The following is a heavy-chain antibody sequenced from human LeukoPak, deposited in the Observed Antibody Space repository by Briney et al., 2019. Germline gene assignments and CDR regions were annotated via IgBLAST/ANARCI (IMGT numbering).Heavy chain of an antibody. D-gene: IGHD2-2*02. J-gene: IGHJ5*02. Sequence: ASVKVSCKASGYTFTSYGISWVRQAPGQGLEWMGWISAYNGNTNYAQKLQGRVTMTTDTSTSTDYMELRSLRSDDTAVYYCARDLVVVPVAILYWFDPWGQGTLVTVSS. CDR3: ARDLVVVPVAILYWFDP. CDR2: ISAYNGNT. CDR1: GYTFTSYG. V-gene: IGHV1-18*01.